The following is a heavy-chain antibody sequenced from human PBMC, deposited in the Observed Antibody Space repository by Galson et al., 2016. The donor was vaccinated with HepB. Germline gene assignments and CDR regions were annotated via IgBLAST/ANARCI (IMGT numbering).Heavy chain of an antibody. D-gene: IGHD4-23*01. J-gene: IGHJ5*02. Sequence: ETLSLTCTVSGGSVTSSGYYWSWIRQPPGKALEWIGYIFHDGSTKYNPSIKSRLAITVDTSKNQFSLTRRSVTAAETAVYYCVRDRATVVTPFLFDPWGQGTLVTVSS. CDR3: VRDRATVVTPFLFDP. CDR2: IFHDGST. V-gene: IGHV4-61*08. CDR1: GGSVTSSGYY.